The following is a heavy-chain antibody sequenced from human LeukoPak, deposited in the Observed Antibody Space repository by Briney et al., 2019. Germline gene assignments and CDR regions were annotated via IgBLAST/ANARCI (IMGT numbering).Heavy chain of an antibody. D-gene: IGHD6-13*01. J-gene: IGHJ4*02. CDR2: ISGSGGST. CDR3: AKVGSSWKDYFDY. Sequence: PGGSLRLSCAASGFTFSSYAMSWVRQAPGKGLEWVSDISGSGGSTYDADSVKGRFTISRDNSKNTLYLQMNNLRAEDTAVYYCAKVGSSWKDYFDYWGQGTLVTVSS. V-gene: IGHV3-23*01. CDR1: GFTFSSYA.